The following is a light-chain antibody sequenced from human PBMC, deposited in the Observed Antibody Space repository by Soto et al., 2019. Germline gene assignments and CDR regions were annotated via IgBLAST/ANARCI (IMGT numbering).Light chain of an antibody. J-gene: IGKJ1*01. CDR1: QSVSSSY. CDR2: GAS. V-gene: IGKV3-20*01. Sequence: EIVLTQSPGTLSMSAGERATLSCRASQSVSSSYLAWYQQQPGQAPRLLIYGASRRATGIPDRFSGSVSGTDFTLTISRLEPEDFAVYYCQQYASFLRTFGQGTKVEIK. CDR3: QQYASFLRT.